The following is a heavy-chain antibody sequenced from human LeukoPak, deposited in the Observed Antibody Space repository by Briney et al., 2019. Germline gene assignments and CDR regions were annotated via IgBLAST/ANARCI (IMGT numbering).Heavy chain of an antibody. CDR3: ARDPQYYYGSGRNPNAFDI. Sequence: ASVKVSCKASGYTFTSYGISWVRQAPGQGLEWMGWISAYNGNTNYAQKLQGRVTMTTDTSTSIAYMELRSLRSDDTAVYYCARDPQYYYGSGRNPNAFDIWGQGTMVAVSS. V-gene: IGHV1-18*01. D-gene: IGHD3-10*01. J-gene: IGHJ3*02. CDR1: GYTFTSYG. CDR2: ISAYNGNT.